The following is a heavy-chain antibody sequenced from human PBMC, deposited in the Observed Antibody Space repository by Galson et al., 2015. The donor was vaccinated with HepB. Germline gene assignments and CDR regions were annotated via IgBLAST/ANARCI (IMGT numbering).Heavy chain of an antibody. V-gene: IGHV3-21*01. CDR1: GFIFSDYS. D-gene: IGHD3-22*01. Sequence: SLRLSCAVSGFIFSDYSMNWVRQAPGKGLEWVSSITISSSHKNYADSVKGRFTISRDNAKNSLYLEMNSLRAEDTAVYYCARAPDYDSIGRSDYWGQGTLATVSS. CDR3: ARAPDYDSIGRSDY. J-gene: IGHJ4*02. CDR2: ITISSSHK.